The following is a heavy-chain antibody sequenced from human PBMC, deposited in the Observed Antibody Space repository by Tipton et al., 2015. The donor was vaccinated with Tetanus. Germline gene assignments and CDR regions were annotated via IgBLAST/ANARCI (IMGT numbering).Heavy chain of an antibody. Sequence: QLVQSGGEVKKPGESLKISCKGSGYIFNNYWIGWVRQKPGKGLGWMGIIYPGDSDTRYSPSFQGQVTISVDKSINTAYRQWSSLKASDTSMFYCARADCTDGVCNFDFWGQGALVTVAS. CDR2: IYPGDSDT. CDR3: ARADCTDGVCNFDF. CDR1: GYIFNNYW. D-gene: IGHD2-8*01. V-gene: IGHV5-51*01. J-gene: IGHJ4*02.